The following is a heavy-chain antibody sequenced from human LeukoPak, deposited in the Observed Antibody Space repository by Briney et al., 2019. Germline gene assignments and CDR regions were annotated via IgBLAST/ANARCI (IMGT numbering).Heavy chain of an antibody. V-gene: IGHV4-59*01. Sequence: SETLSLTCTVSGGSISSYYWNWIRQPPGKGLEWIGYIYYSGSTNYNPSLKSRVTISVDTSKNQFSLKLSSVTAADTAVYYCARVFGYDSSGYDYWGQGTLVTVSS. J-gene: IGHJ4*02. D-gene: IGHD3-22*01. CDR2: IYYSGST. CDR1: GGSISSYY. CDR3: ARVFGYDSSGYDY.